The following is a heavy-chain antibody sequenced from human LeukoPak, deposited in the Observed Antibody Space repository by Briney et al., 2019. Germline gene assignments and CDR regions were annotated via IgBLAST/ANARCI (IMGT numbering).Heavy chain of an antibody. CDR2: ISGSGGST. CDR3: AKETTYGGANYYYYYMDV. J-gene: IGHJ6*03. V-gene: IGHV3-23*01. D-gene: IGHD1/OR15-1a*01. CDR1: GFTFSSYA. Sequence: PGGSLRLSCAASGFTFSSYAMSWVRQAPGKGLEWVSAISGSGGSTYYADSVKGRFTISRDNSKNTLYLQMNSLRAEDTAVYFCAKETTYGGANYYYYYMDVWGKGTTVTVSS.